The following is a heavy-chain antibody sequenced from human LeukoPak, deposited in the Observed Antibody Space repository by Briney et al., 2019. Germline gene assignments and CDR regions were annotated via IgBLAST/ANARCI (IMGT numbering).Heavy chain of an antibody. D-gene: IGHD3-3*01. Sequence: GASVKVSCKASGGTFSSYAISWVRQAPGQGLEWMGGIIPIFGTANYAQKFQGRVTITTDESTSTAYMELSSLRSEDTAVYYCASSAGARFLEWLQAFDIWGQGTLVTVSS. V-gene: IGHV1-69*05. J-gene: IGHJ4*01. CDR2: IIPIFGTA. CDR1: GGTFSSYA. CDR3: ASSAGARFLEWLQAFDI.